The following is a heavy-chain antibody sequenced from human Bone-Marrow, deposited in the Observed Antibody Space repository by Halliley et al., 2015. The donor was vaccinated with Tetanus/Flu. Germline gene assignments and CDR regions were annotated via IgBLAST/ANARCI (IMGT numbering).Heavy chain of an antibody. Sequence: SYIRGGGSRKYYADSVKGRFIISRDNAKNSVFLQMNSLRAEDTAMYYCAREYSSSSGRGFDYWGQGTVVTVSS. CDR3: AREYSSSSGRGFDY. D-gene: IGHD6-6*01. J-gene: IGHJ4*03. V-gene: IGHV3-11*04. CDR2: IRGGGSRK.